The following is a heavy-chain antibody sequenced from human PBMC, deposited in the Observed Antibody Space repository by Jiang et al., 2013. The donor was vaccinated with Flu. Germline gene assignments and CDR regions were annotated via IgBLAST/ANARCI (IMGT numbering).Heavy chain of an antibody. CDR1: GYSFTSYW. Sequence: GAEVKKPGESLRISCKGSGYSFTSYWISWVRQMPGKGLEWMGRIDPSDSYTNYSPSFQGHVTISADKSISTAYLQWSSLKASDTAMYYCAGSTYYYGSGSYRGTPTEKFDPWGQGTLVTVSS. J-gene: IGHJ5*02. V-gene: IGHV5-10-1*01. CDR3: AGSTYYYGSGSYRGTPTEKFDP. CDR2: IDPSDSYT. D-gene: IGHD3-10*01.